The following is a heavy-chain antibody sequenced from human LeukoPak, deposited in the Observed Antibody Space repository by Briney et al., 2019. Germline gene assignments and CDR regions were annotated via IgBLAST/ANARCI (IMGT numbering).Heavy chain of an antibody. CDR1: GYTFTGYY. D-gene: IGHD3-10*01. Sequence: ASVKVSCKASGYTFTGYYMHWVRQAPGQGLEWMGWINPNNGGTNYAQKFQGRVTMTRDTSISTAYMEPSRLRSDDTAVYYCARDLSLLAMVRGVKKNWFDPWGQGTLVTVSS. V-gene: IGHV1-2*02. CDR3: ARDLSLLAMVRGVKKNWFDP. CDR2: INPNNGGT. J-gene: IGHJ5*02.